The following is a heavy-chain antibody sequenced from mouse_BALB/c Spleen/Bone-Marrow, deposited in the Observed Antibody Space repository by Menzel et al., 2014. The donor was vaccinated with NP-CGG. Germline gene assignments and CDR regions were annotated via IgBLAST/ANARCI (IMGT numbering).Heavy chain of an antibody. J-gene: IGHJ2*01. CDR1: GYSLTSYY. V-gene: IGHV1-66*01. CDR2: IFPRNGST. CDR3: ARRDYYGSTYGFDY. D-gene: IGHD1-1*01. Sequence: VQLQQSGPELVKPGASVKISCKASGYSLTSYYIHWVKQRPGQGLEWIGWIFPRNGSTKYNEKFKGKATLTADTSSSTAYMQLSSLTSEDSAVYFCARRDYYGSTYGFDYWGQGTTLTVFS.